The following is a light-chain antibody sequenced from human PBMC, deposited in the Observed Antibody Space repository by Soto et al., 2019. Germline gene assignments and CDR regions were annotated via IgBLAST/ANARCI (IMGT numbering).Light chain of an antibody. V-gene: IGLV2-14*01. Sequence: QSALTQPASVSGSPGQSITISCTAASTDVGDYYFVSWYQHHPGKAPKLIIYEVSSRPSGVSHRFSASASGSTASLTISDLQADDEADYYCGSYTNTTYVFGTGTKVTVL. CDR2: EVS. CDR1: STDVGDYYF. CDR3: GSYTNTTYV. J-gene: IGLJ1*01.